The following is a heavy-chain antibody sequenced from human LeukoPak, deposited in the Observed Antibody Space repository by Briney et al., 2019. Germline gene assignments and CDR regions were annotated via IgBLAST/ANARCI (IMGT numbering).Heavy chain of an antibody. J-gene: IGHJ6*03. Sequence: GGSLRLSCAASGFTFSNYAMNWVRQAPGKGLQWVSSISGSGGNTYYADSVKGRFTISRDNSKNTLYLQMNSLRAEDTAVYYCAKGPYSSGWEYYYYYMDVWGKGTTVTISS. D-gene: IGHD6-19*01. CDR1: GFTFSNYA. CDR3: AKGPYSSGWEYYYYYMDV. CDR2: ISGSGGNT. V-gene: IGHV3-23*01.